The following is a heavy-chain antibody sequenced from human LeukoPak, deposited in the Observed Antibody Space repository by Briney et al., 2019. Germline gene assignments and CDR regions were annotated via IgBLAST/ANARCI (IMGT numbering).Heavy chain of an antibody. J-gene: IGHJ4*01. D-gene: IGHD3-22*01. Sequence: GASVKVSCKASGYTFTSYGISWVRQAPGQGLEWMGWISAYNGNTNYAQKFQGRVTMTRDTSITTAYMELSSLISEDTAVYYCARGFSDYDGTDYAILKYWGHGTLVTVSS. CDR1: GYTFTSYG. CDR2: ISAYNGNT. V-gene: IGHV1-18*01. CDR3: ARGFSDYDGTDYAILKY.